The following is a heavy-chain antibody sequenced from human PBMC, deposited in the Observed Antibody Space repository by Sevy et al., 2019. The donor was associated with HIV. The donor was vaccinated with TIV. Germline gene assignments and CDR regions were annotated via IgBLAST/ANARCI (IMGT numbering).Heavy chain of an antibody. CDR3: TRVEGTTDWGMDV. J-gene: IGHJ6*02. CDR1: GFTIGSYT. V-gene: IGHV3-49*02. Sequence: GGSLRLSCTTSGFTIGSYTMSWVRQAPGKGLEWIAFIRSKAYGGTTEYAASVKGRFTISRDDSKSVAYLLMNSLKTEDTAVYYCTRVEGTTDWGMDVWGQGTTVTVSS. CDR2: IRSKAYGGTT. D-gene: IGHD1-7*01.